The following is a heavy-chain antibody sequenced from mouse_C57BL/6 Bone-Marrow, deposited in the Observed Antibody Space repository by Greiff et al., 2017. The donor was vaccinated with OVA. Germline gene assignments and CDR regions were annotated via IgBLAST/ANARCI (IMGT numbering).Heavy chain of an antibody. CDR3: ARGGTSPFAY. D-gene: IGHD4-1*01. V-gene: IGHV1-42*01. CDR2: INPSTGGT. CDR1: GYSFTGYY. Sequence: VQLQQSGPELVKPGASVQISCKASGYSFTGYYMNWVKQSPEKSLEWIGEINPSTGGTTYNQKFKAKATLTVDKSSSTAYMQLKSLTSEDSAVYNCARGGTSPFAYWGQGTLVTVSA. J-gene: IGHJ3*01.